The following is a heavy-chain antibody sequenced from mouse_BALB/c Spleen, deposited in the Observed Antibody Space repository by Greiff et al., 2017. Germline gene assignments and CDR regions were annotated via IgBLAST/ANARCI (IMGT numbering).Heavy chain of an antibody. V-gene: IGHV1S137*01. CDR1: GYTFTDYA. CDR3: ARALLLRLHNWYFDV. CDR2: ISTYYGDA. Sequence: VQLQQSGAELVRPGVSVKISCKGSGYTFTDYAMHWVKQSHAKSLEWIGVISTYYGDASYNQKFKGKATMTVDKSSSTAYMELARLTSEDSAIYYCARALLLRLHNWYFDVWGAGTTVTVSS. J-gene: IGHJ1*01. D-gene: IGHD1-2*01.